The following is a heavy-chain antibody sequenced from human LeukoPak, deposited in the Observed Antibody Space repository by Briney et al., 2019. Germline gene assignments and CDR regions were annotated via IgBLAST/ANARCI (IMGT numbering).Heavy chain of an antibody. CDR2: ISSSGDI. CDR3: AGYDHTNYLAY. V-gene: IGHV4-59*13. Sequence: SETLSLTCTVSGGSIGSNYWNWIRQSPERGLEWIGYISSSGDIAYTPSLRSRVTMSLDASKNHLSLNLRSVSAADTAVYYCAGYDHTNYLAYWGQGTLVTVSS. CDR1: GGSIGSNY. D-gene: IGHD1-1*01. J-gene: IGHJ4*02.